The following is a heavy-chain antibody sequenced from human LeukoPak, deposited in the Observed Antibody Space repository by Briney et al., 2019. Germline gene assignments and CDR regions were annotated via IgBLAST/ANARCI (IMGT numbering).Heavy chain of an antibody. Sequence: ASVKVSCTASGYTFTSFDINWVRQAPGQGLEWMGWISSDNGNTNYVQKLQGRVTMTTDTSTSTAYMELRSLRSDDTAVYYCARVRVDSSGSYLSDYWGQGTLVTVSS. CDR1: GYTFTSFD. V-gene: IGHV1-18*01. CDR2: ISSDNGNT. J-gene: IGHJ4*02. D-gene: IGHD3-22*01. CDR3: ARVRVDSSGSYLSDY.